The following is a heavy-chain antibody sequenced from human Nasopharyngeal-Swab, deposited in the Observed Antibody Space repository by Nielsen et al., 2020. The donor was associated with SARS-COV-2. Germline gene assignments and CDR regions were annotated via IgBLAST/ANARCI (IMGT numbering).Heavy chain of an antibody. Sequence: SLKISCAASGFTFDDYAMHWVRQAPGKGLGWVSGISWNSGRIGYADSVKGRFTISRDNAKNSLYLQMNSLRAEDTALYYSAKDRYRLNYYDSSLDAFDIWGQGTMVTVSS. V-gene: IGHV3-9*01. J-gene: IGHJ3*02. CDR2: ISWNSGRI. CDR1: GFTFDDYA. D-gene: IGHD3-22*01. CDR3: AKDRYRLNYYDSSLDAFDI.